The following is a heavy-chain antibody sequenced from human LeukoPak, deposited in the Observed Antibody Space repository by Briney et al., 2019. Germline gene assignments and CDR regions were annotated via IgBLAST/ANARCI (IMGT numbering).Heavy chain of an antibody. V-gene: IGHV3-7*01. Sequence: GGSLRLSCAASGFTFSNYWMSWVRLAPGKGLEWVANINQDGSEIHYVDSVKGRFTISRDNAKNSLYLQMNSLRAEDTAVYYCARAQQQLVTDWGQGTLVTVSS. CDR2: INQDGSEI. D-gene: IGHD6-13*01. J-gene: IGHJ4*02. CDR1: GFTFSNYW. CDR3: ARAQQQLVTD.